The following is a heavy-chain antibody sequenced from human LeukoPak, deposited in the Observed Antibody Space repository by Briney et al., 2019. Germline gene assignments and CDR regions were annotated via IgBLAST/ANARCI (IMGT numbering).Heavy chain of an antibody. D-gene: IGHD7-27*01. CDR2: LSYDGSRT. CDR3: ARDWGFDS. J-gene: IGHJ4*02. V-gene: IGHV3-30*13. Sequence: GSLRPSCAASGFTFRDLGMPLVRQSPSQGLEWVAVLSYDGSRTYYADSVKGRFTISRDNSRNRVYLQMTSLATEDTAIYYCARDWGFDSWGQGTLVTVSS. CDR1: GFTFRDLG.